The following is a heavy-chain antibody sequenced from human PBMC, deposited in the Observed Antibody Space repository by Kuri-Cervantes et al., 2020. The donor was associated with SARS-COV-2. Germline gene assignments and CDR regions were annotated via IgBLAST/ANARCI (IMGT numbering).Heavy chain of an antibody. CDR1: GGSISSSSYY. J-gene: IGHJ4*02. CDR2: IYYSGST. Sequence: GSLRLSCTVSGGSISSSSYYWGRIRQPPGKGLEWIGSIYYSGSTYYNPSLKSRVAIFVDTSKNQLSLWLTSVTAADTAVYYCARYSWSGAYYFDYWGQETLVTVSS. V-gene: IGHV4-39*01. D-gene: IGHD3-3*01. CDR3: ARYSWSGAYYFDY.